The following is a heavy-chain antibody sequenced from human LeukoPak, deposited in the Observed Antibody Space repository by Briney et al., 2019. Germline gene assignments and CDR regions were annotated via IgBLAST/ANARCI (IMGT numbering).Heavy chain of an antibody. V-gene: IGHV3-53*05. CDR3: AKAAEPIGAAAGTSRYYYYMDV. Sequence: GGSLRLSCAASGFTFSTYNMNWVRQAPGKGLEWVSVIYSGGSTYYADSVKGRFTISRDNSKNTLYLQMNSLRAEDTALYYCAKAAEPIGAAAGTSRYYYYMDVWGKGTTVTISS. J-gene: IGHJ6*03. CDR1: GFTFSTYN. CDR2: IYSGGST. D-gene: IGHD6-13*01.